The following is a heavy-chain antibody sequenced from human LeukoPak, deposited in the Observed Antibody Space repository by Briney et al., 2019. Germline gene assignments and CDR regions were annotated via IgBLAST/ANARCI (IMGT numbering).Heavy chain of an antibody. J-gene: IGHJ6*03. V-gene: IGHV1-18*01. CDR3: ARDVFLEWFEDYMDV. CDR1: GYTFTSYG. CDR2: ISAYNGNT. D-gene: IGHD3-3*01. Sequence: ASVKVSCKASGYTFTSYGISWARQAPGQGLEWMGWISAYNGNTNYAQKLQGRVTMTTDTSTSTAYMELRSLRSDDTAVYYCARDVFLEWFEDYMDVWGNGTTVTVSS.